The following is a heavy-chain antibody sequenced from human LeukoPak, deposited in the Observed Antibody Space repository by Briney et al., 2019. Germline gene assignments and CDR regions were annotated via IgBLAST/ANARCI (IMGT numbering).Heavy chain of an antibody. D-gene: IGHD2/OR15-2a*01. CDR1: GGSISSYY. J-gene: IGHJ3*02. CDR3: ARRPFSMGRRASFDI. CDR2: IYYSGSI. V-gene: IGHV4-59*08. Sequence: SETLSLTCTVSGGSISSYYWSWIRQPPGKGLEWIGYIYYSGSINYNPSLKSRVTISVDTSKNQFSLKLSSVTAADTAVYYCARRPFSMGRRASFDIWGQGTMVTVSS.